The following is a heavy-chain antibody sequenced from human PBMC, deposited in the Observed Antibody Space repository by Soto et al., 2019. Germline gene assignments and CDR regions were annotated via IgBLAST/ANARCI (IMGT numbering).Heavy chain of an antibody. D-gene: IGHD3-9*01. J-gene: IGHJ5*02. Sequence: QVQLVQSGAEVKKPGSSVKVSCKASGGTFSSYAISWVRQAPGQGLEWMGGIIPIFGTANYAQKFQGRVTITADESTSTAYMELSSLRSEDTAVYYCARDTYYDILTGLRTSDKNNWFDPWGQGTLVTVSS. V-gene: IGHV1-69*01. CDR3: ARDTYYDILTGLRTSDKNNWFDP. CDR1: GGTFSSYA. CDR2: IIPIFGTA.